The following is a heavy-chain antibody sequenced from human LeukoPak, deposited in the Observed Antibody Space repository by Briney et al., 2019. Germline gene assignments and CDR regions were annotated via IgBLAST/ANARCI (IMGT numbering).Heavy chain of an antibody. V-gene: IGHV4-34*01. Sequence: SETLSLTCAVYGGSFSGYYWSWIRQPPGKGLEWIGEINHSGSTNCNPSLKSRVTISVDTSKNQFSLKLSSVTAADTAVYYCARNEVGSSPLSWFDPWGQGTLVTVSS. CDR2: INHSGST. D-gene: IGHD6-6*01. J-gene: IGHJ5*02. CDR1: GGSFSGYY. CDR3: ARNEVGSSPLSWFDP.